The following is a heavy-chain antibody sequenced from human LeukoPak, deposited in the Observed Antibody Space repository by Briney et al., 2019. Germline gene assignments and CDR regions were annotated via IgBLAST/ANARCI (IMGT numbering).Heavy chain of an antibody. CDR3: TTPGRRWDYFDD. CDR2: ISSSGSTI. J-gene: IGHJ4*02. D-gene: IGHD4-23*01. CDR1: GFTFSDYY. Sequence: PGGSLRLSCAASGFTFSDYYMSWIRQAPGKGLEWVSYISSSGSTIYYADSVKGRFTISRDNAKNSLYLQMNSLRAEDTAVYYCTTPGRRWDYFDDWGQGTLVTVSS. V-gene: IGHV3-11*01.